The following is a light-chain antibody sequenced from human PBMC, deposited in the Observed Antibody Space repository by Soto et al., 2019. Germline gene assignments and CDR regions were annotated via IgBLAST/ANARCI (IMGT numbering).Light chain of an antibody. CDR2: DVN. CDR1: SSDVGGYNF. CDR3: SSYTFSSTLVV. Sequence: QSALTQPASVSGSPGQSITISCTGTSSDVGGYNFVSWYQQHPGKAPRLMIFDVNNRPSGVSDRFSGSKSGNTASLTISGLQAEDEADYYFSSYTFSSTLVVFGGGNELTVL. V-gene: IGLV2-14*03. J-gene: IGLJ3*02.